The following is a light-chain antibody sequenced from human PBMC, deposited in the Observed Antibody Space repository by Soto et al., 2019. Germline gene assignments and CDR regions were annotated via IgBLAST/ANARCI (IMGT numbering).Light chain of an antibody. CDR2: DAS. CDR3: QHYNSLPIT. CDR1: QDIRFY. J-gene: IGKJ5*01. V-gene: IGKV1-33*01. Sequence: DIQMTQSPSSLSASLGDRATSXXQASQDIRFYLNWYQHKTGKAPKVXSYDASQLETGVPSKFSGSGSGTDFTFTSNNVHAEDIGTYYCQHYNSLPITFGQGTRLEIK.